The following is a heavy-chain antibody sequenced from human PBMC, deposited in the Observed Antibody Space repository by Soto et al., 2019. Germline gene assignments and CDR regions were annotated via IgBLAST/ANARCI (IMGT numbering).Heavy chain of an antibody. CDR1: GFTFDDYA. CDR2: ISWNSGSI. CDR3: AKEGITIFGVVVYYYGMDV. J-gene: IGHJ6*02. D-gene: IGHD3-3*01. V-gene: IGHV3-9*01. Sequence: EVQLVESGGGLVQPGRSLRLSCAASGFTFDDYAMHWVRQAPGKGLEWVSGISWNSGSIGYADSVKGRFTISRDNAKKSLYMKMNSLRAEDTALYYCAKEGITIFGVVVYYYGMDVWGQGTTVTVSS.